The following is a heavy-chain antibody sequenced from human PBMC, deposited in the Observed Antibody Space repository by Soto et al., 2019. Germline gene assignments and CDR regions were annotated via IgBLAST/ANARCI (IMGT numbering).Heavy chain of an antibody. J-gene: IGHJ4*02. CDR1: GFTVSSNY. Sequence: GGSMRLSCAASGFTVSSNYMSWVRQAPGKGLEWVSVIYSGGSTYYADSVKGRFTISRDNSKNTLYLQMNSLRAEDTAVYYCARVNGYDQTGYYFDYWGQGTLVTVSS. D-gene: IGHD5-12*01. CDR2: IYSGGST. V-gene: IGHV3-53*01. CDR3: ARVNGYDQTGYYFDY.